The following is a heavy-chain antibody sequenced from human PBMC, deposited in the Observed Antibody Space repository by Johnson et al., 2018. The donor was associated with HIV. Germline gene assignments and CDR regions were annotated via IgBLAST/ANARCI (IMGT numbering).Heavy chain of an antibody. Sequence: QVQLVESGGGLVKPGGSLRLSCAASGFTFSDYYMSWFRQAPGKGLEWVSYISSSGSTIYYADSVKGRFTISRDNGMNSLYLQMNSLRAEATAVYYCGRGGTAYWDRVSAFDIWGQGTMVTVSS. D-gene: IGHD2-8*02. CDR1: GFTFSDYY. V-gene: IGHV3-11*04. J-gene: IGHJ3*02. CDR2: ISSSGSTI. CDR3: GRGGTAYWDRVSAFDI.